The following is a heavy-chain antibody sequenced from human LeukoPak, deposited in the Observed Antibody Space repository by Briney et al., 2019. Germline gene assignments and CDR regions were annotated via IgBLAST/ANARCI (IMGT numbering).Heavy chain of an antibody. J-gene: IGHJ4*02. CDR3: ANNEGVVTPRLEFDY. V-gene: IGHV3-23*01. D-gene: IGHD4-23*01. CDR2: ISGSGGST. Sequence: GGSLRLSCAASGFTFSSYAMSWVRQAPGKGLEWVSAISGSGGSTYYADSVKGRFTISRDNSKNTLYLQMNSLRAEDTAVYYCANNEGVVTPRLEFDYWGQGTLVTVSS. CDR1: GFTFSSYA.